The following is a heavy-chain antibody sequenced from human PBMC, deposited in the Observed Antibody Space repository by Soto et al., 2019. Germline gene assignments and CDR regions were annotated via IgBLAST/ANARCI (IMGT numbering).Heavy chain of an antibody. CDR3: ARLGGFYQSIES. CDR2: IYYTGTT. D-gene: IGHD3-22*01. CDR1: RRSISSYY. Sequence: PTAAQFLTYTLCRRSISSYYRRWLRQPPGKGLEWIGYIYYTGTTTYNPSIKSRVTISVDSYKNEFSLNLTSVSAADTAVYYCARLGGFYQSIESWGPGTLVPVFS. J-gene: IGHJ4*02. V-gene: IGHV4-59*08.